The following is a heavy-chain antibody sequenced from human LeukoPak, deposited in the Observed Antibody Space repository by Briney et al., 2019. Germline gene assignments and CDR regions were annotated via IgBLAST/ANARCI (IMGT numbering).Heavy chain of an antibody. V-gene: IGHV3-11*05. J-gene: IGHJ4*02. CDR3: ARVVDYNFVY. D-gene: IGHD3-10*01. CDR2: ISSSSSYT. CDR1: GFTFSDYY. Sequence: KSGGSLRLSCAASGFTFSDYYMSWIRQAPGKGLEWVSYISSSSSYTDYADSVRGRFTVSRDNAKDSLYLQMYSLRAEDTAVYYCARVVDYNFVYWGQGTLVTVSS.